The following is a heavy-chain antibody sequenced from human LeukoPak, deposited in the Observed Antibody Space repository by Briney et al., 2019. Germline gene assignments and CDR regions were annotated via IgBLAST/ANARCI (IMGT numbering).Heavy chain of an antibody. J-gene: IGHJ1*01. D-gene: IGHD2-2*01. V-gene: IGHV4-59*08. CDR2: IYHSGST. Sequence: SETLSLTCAVSGGSISIYYWSWIRQPPGKGLEWIGYIYHSGSTNYNPSLKSRVTILVDSSKNHFSLKLSSVTAADTAVYYCARHSCSSSTTCSAYFQHWGRGTLVTVSS. CDR3: ARHSCSSSTTCSAYFQH. CDR1: GGSISIYY.